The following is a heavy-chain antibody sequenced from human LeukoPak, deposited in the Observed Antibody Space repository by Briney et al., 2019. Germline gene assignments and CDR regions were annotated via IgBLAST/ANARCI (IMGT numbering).Heavy chain of an antibody. CDR3: ARDHEWGRAYFDY. D-gene: IGHD1-26*01. J-gene: IGHJ4*02. V-gene: IGHV3-33*08. CDR2: IWYDGSNE. CDR1: GFTFSSYS. Sequence: PGGSLRLSCAAFGFTFSSYSMNWVRQAPGKGLEWVAVIWYDGSNEYCADSVKGRFTISRDNSKNTLYLQMNSLRAEDTAVYYCARDHEWGRAYFDYWGQGTLVTVSS.